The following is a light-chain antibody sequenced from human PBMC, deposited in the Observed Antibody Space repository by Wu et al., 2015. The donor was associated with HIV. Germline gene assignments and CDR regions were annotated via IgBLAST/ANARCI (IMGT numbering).Light chain of an antibody. V-gene: IGKV3-15*01. CDR3: QQYDRWRT. CDR1: QSVSNY. Sequence: EIVLTQSPVTLSLSPGERATLSCRASQSVSNYLAWYQQRPGQAPRLLIYGASTRATGIPVRFSGSGSGTEFTLTISSLQSEDFAFYYCQQYDRWRTFGPRD. CDR2: GAS. J-gene: IGKJ1*01.